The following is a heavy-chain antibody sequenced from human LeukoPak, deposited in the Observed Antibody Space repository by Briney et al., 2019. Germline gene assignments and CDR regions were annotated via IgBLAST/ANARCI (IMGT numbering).Heavy chain of an antibody. J-gene: IGHJ4*02. CDR1: GASIAGYY. Sequence: SETLSLTCTVSGASIAGYYWSWIRQPAGKGLEWIGRIYTSGSTNYNPSLKSRVTMSVDTSKNQFSLKLSSVTAADTAVYYCAREYDFRSGYFDYWGQGTLVTVSS. CDR2: IYTSGST. D-gene: IGHD3-3*01. V-gene: IGHV4-4*07. CDR3: AREYDFRSGYFDY.